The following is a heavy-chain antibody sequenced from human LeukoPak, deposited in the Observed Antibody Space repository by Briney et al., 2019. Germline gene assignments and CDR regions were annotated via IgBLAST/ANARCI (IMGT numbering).Heavy chain of an antibody. Sequence: GGSLRLSCAASGFSFSSYSMNWFRQAPGKGLEWVSGISWNSGNIVYADSVKGRFTISRDNAKNSLYLQMNSLRAEDTALYYCAKDARYTAEDYFDYWGQGTLVTVSS. V-gene: IGHV3-9*01. D-gene: IGHD3-16*02. CDR1: GFSFSSYS. CDR3: AKDARYTAEDYFDY. CDR2: ISWNSGNI. J-gene: IGHJ4*02.